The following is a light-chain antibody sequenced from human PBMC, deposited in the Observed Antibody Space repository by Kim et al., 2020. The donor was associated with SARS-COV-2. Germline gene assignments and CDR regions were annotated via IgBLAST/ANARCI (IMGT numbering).Light chain of an antibody. CDR2: DVS. Sequence: GQSITISGTGTDSDVSGENYVTWYQHHPGKAPKVIIYDVSKRPSGIPDRFSGSKSGNTASLTISGLQTEDEGDYHCCSYAGSNDLVFGGGTQLTVL. J-gene: IGLJ2*01. CDR3: CSYAGSNDLV. V-gene: IGLV2-11*01. CDR1: DSDVSGENY.